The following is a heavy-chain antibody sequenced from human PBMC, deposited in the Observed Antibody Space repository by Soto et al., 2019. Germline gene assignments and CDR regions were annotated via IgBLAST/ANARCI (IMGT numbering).Heavy chain of an antibody. CDR1: GYTFTGYH. CDR2: INTNTGDT. Sequence: QVQLVESGAEAKEPGASVKVSCKTSGYTFTGYHIHWVRQAPGQGLEWMGRINTNTGDTNYAQKFQGWVTMTRVTSINTAYVDLGRLTSDDTAVDYCARWVGASNWFDPWGQGTLVTVSS. V-gene: IGHV1-2*04. J-gene: IGHJ5*02. D-gene: IGHD3-16*01. CDR3: ARWVGASNWFDP.